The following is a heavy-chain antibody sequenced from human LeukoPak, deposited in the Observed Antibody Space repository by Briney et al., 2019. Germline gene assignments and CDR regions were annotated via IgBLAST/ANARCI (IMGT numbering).Heavy chain of an antibody. CDR3: ARGGYYYDSSGPYYFDY. Sequence: KTSETLSLTCTVSGGSISSYYWSWIRQPAGKGLEWIGRIYTSGSTNHNPSLKSRVTMSVDTSKNQFSLKLSSVTAADTAVYYCARGGYYYDSSGPYYFDYWGQGTLVTVSS. D-gene: IGHD3-22*01. CDR1: GGSISSYY. J-gene: IGHJ4*02. CDR2: IYTSGST. V-gene: IGHV4-4*07.